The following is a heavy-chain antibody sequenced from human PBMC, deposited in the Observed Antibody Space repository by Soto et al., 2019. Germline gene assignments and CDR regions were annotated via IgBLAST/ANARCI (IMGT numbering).Heavy chain of an antibody. V-gene: IGHV3-33*01. CDR1: GFTFSSYG. CDR2: IWYDGSNK. CDR3: ARAKRLAAACSVPYYVIDV. J-gene: IGHJ6*02. D-gene: IGHD6-13*01. Sequence: GGSLRLSCAASGFTFSSYGMHWVRQAPGKGLEWVAVIWYDGSNKYYADSVKGRFTISRDNSKNTLYLQMNSLRAEDTAVYYCARAKRLAAACSVPYYVIDVWGQGTTVPVSS.